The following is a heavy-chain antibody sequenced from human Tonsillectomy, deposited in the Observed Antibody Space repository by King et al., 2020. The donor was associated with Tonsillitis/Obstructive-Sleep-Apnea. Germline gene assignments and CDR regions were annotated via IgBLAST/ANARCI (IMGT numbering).Heavy chain of an antibody. CDR3: ARDVGVAIPPMNY. J-gene: IGHJ4*02. CDR1: VYTFTIYY. V-gene: IGHV1-46*03. D-gene: IGHD6-13*01. CDR2: INPSVGST. Sequence: QLVQSGAEVKKPGASVKVSCKASVYTFTIYYIHWVRQAPGQGLEWMGIINPSVGSTSYAQKFQVRFTMTRDTSTSTVYMELRSLRSEETDVYYCARDVGVAIPPMNYWRQGTLVSVSS.